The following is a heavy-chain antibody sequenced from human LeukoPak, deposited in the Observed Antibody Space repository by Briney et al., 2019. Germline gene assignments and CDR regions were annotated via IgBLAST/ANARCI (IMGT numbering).Heavy chain of an antibody. CDR1: GYTFTSYG. V-gene: IGHV1-18*01. Sequence: GASVKVSCKASGYTFTSYGISWVRQAPGQGLEWMGWISAYNGNTNYAQKLQGRVTMTTDTSTSTAYMELRSLRSDDTAVYYCARDAGRRWDTAMGGYYYYYMDIWGKGTTVTVSS. CDR3: ARDAGRRWDTAMGGYYYYYMDI. CDR2: ISAYNGNT. J-gene: IGHJ6*03. D-gene: IGHD5-18*01.